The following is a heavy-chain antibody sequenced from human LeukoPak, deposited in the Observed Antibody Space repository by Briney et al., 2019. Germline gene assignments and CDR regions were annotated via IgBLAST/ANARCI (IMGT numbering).Heavy chain of an antibody. Sequence: GGSLRLSCAASGFTFSSHAMHWVRQAPGKGLEWVAVISYDGSNKYYADSVKGRFTISRDNSKNTLYLQMNSLRAEDTAVYYCARSFCHWGQGTLVTVSS. V-gene: IGHV3-30*01. CDR3: ARSFCH. CDR1: GFTFSSHA. J-gene: IGHJ1*01. CDR2: ISYDGSNK. D-gene: IGHD3-16*02.